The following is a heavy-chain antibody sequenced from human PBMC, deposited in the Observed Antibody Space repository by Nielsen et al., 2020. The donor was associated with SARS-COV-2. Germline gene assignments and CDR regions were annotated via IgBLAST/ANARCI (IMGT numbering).Heavy chain of an antibody. Sequence: GESLKISCEASGFTLSSHGMHWVRQPPGKGLEWVAHMWYHGGDENYADSVRGRFTISRDLSKNTVYLQMNSLRAEDTAVYYCARESLSFGGYFYGMDVWGQGTTVTVSS. CDR2: MWYHGGDE. CDR3: ARESLSFGGYFYGMDV. V-gene: IGHV3-30*02. CDR1: GFTLSSHG. J-gene: IGHJ6*02. D-gene: IGHD3-10*01.